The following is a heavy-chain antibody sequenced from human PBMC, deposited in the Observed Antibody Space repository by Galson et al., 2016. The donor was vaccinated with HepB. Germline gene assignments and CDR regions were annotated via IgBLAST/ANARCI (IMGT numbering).Heavy chain of an antibody. D-gene: IGHD1-1*01. CDR3: ARLCYNTCPTDY. J-gene: IGHJ4*02. V-gene: IGHV3-74*01. CDR1: GFTFSRYW. CDR2: INPDGTTT. Sequence: LRLSCAASGFTFSRYWMHWVRQAPGKGLMWVSRINPDGTTTAYADSVKGRFTISRDNAKNTLYLEMNSLRPEDTAVYYCARLCYNTCPTDYWGQGTLVTVSS.